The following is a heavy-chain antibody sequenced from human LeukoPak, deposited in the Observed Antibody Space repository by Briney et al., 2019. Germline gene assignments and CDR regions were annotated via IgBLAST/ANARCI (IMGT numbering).Heavy chain of an antibody. J-gene: IGHJ3*02. CDR3: ARDVDGAFDI. CDR1: GYTFIDYY. Sequence: GASVKVSCKASGYTFIDYYVHWVRQAPGQGLEWMGWINPNSGGTQYAQKFQGRVTMTTDTSTNTADMELSRLRSDDTAVFYCARDVDGAFDIWGQGTMVTVSS. V-gene: IGHV1-2*02. D-gene: IGHD2-21*01. CDR2: INPNSGGT.